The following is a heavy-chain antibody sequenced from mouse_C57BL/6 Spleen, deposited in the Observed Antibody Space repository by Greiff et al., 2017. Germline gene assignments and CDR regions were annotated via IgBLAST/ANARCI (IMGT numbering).Heavy chain of an antibody. J-gene: IGHJ3*01. Sequence: EVQLQQSVAELVRPGASVKLSCTASGFNIKNTYMHWVKQRPEQGLEGIGRIDPANGKTKYAPKFQVKATITADTSSNTAYLQLSSLTAEDTAIYYCAREIYDGYYGFAYWGQGTLVTVSA. CDR3: AREIYDGYYGFAY. CDR1: GFNIKNTY. V-gene: IGHV14-3*01. CDR2: IDPANGKT. D-gene: IGHD2-3*01.